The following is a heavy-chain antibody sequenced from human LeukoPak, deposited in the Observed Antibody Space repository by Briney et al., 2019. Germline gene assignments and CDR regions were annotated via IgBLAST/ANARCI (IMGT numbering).Heavy chain of an antibody. V-gene: IGHV4-39*07. CDR1: GDSTTSSSSY. CDR3: ARPIRN. CDR2: MFYTGTI. J-gene: IGHJ4*02. Sequence: SETLSLTCTVSGDSTTSSSSYWGWIRHPPGKGLEWLGTMFYTGTIYYNPSLKTRLPISVATSKTQFSLSRSSVTAADPAVFYCARPIRNWGQGTLVIVSS.